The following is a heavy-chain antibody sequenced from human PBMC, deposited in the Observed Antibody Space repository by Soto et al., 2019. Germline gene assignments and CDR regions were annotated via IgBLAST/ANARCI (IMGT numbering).Heavy chain of an antibody. CDR2: INYSGGA. CDR1: GGSISRSSYY. D-gene: IGHD6-25*01. CDR3: ARRLDREPAWFDL. Sequence: PSETLSLTCIVSGGSISRSSYYWDWIRQPPGKGLEWLGSINYSGGAFYNPSLKGRVTISVDTSKNHFSLGLSSVTTADTAVYFCARRLDREPAWFDLWGRGTLVTVSS. V-gene: IGHV4-39*02. J-gene: IGHJ2*01.